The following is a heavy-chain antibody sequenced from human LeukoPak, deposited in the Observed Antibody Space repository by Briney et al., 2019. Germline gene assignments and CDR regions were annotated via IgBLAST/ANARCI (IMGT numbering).Heavy chain of an antibody. CDR1: GFTFSSYS. CDR2: ISSSSSYI. J-gene: IGHJ6*04. V-gene: IGHV3-21*01. Sequence: PGGSLRLSCAASGFTFSSYSMNWVRQAPGKGLELVSSISSSSSYIYYADSVKGRFTISRDNAKNSLYLQMNSLRAEDTAVYYCARANSGYDYYYYGMDVWGKGTTVTVSS. D-gene: IGHD5-12*01. CDR3: ARANSGYDYYYYGMDV.